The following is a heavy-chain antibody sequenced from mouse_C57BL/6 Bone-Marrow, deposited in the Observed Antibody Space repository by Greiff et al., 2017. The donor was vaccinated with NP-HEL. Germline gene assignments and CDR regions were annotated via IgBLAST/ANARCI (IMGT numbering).Heavy chain of an antibody. D-gene: IGHD1-1*01. Sequence: VQLQQSGPVLVKPGPSVKISCKASGFTFTDYYVHWVKQSHGKSLEWIGLVYPYNGGTSYNQKFKGKATLTVDTSSSTAYMELNSLTSEDSAVYYCARLGIHYYGSSYVWYYFDYWGQGTTLTVSS. CDR2: VYPYNGGT. J-gene: IGHJ2*01. CDR1: GFTFTDYY. V-gene: IGHV1-36*01. CDR3: ARLGIHYYGSSYVWYYFDY.